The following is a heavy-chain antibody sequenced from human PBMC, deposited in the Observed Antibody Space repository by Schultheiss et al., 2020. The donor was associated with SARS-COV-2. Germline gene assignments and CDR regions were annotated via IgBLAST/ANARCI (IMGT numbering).Heavy chain of an antibody. V-gene: IGHV3-48*04. CDR1: GFTFSSYS. D-gene: IGHD2-2*01. Sequence: GGSLRLSCAASGFTFSSYSMNWVRQAPGKGLEWVSSISSSSSTIYYADSVKGRFTISRDNAKNSLYLQMNSLRAEDTAVYYCAILEDCSSTSCYPYLFDYWGQGTLVTVSS. J-gene: IGHJ4*02. CDR3: AILEDCSSTSCYPYLFDY. CDR2: ISSSSSTI.